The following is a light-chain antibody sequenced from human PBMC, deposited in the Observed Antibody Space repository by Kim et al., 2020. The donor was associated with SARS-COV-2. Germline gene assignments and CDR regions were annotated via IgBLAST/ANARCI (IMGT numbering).Light chain of an antibody. V-gene: IGKV3-20*01. CDR1: QSVSSSY. Sequence: EIVLTQSPGTLSLSPGEGATLSCSASQSVSSSYLAWYQQKPGQAPRLLIYGASSRATGIPDRFSGSGSGTDFTLTISRLEPEDFAVYYCQQYGSSPYTFGQGTKLEI. CDR2: GAS. CDR3: QQYGSSPYT. J-gene: IGKJ2*01.